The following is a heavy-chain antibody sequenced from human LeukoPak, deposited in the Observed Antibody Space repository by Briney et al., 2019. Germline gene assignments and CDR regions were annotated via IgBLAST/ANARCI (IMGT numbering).Heavy chain of an antibody. Sequence: GGSLRPSCAASGFTFSSYTFHWVRQAPGKGLEWVAVQDGNNKYYTDSVKGRFTISRDNSKNTLYLQMNSLRAEDTAVYYCAKMGYSSGWTDYFDYWGQGTLVTVSS. J-gene: IGHJ4*02. CDR2: QDGNNK. D-gene: IGHD6-19*01. V-gene: IGHV3-30-3*01. CDR3: AKMGYSSGWTDYFDY. CDR1: GFTFSSYT.